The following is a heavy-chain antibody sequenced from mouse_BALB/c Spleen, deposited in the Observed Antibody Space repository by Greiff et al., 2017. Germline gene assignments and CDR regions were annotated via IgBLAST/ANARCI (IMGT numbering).Heavy chain of an antibody. Sequence: EVKLMESGGGLVKPGGSLKLSCAASGFPFSSSAMSWVRQTPEKRLEWVATISSGGSYTYYPDSVKGRFTISRDNAKNTLYLQMSSLRSADTAMYYCARQSDYYGSSVPYYFDYWGQGTTLTVSS. CDR3: ARQSDYYGSSVPYYFDY. CDR2: ISSGGSYT. J-gene: IGHJ2*01. D-gene: IGHD1-1*01. CDR1: GFPFSSSA. V-gene: IGHV5-9-3*01.